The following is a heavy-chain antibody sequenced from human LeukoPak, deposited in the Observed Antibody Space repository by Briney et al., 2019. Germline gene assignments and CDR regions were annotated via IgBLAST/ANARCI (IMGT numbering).Heavy chain of an antibody. V-gene: IGHV4-61*02. J-gene: IGHJ4*02. D-gene: IGHD3-10*01. Sequence: SETLSLTCTVSGGSISSGSYYWSWIRQPAGKGLEWIGRIYTSGSTNYNPSLKSRVTISIDTSKNQFSLKLSSVTAADTAVYYCARGREVYGSGSYYSHLDYRGQGTLVTVSS. CDR2: IYTSGST. CDR3: ARGREVYGSGSYYSHLDY. CDR1: GGSISSGSYY.